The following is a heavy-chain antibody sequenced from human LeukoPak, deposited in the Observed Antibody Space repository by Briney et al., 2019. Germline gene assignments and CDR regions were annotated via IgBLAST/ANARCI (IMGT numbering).Heavy chain of an antibody. CDR2: ISGYNGNT. CDR1: GYTFTSYG. D-gene: IGHD3-22*01. CDR3: SRDTYDSSGYYLDY. Sequence: ASVKVSCKASGYTFTSYGISWVRQAPGQGLEWMGWISGYNGNTNYAQKLQGRVTMTTDTSTSTAYMELRSLRSDDTAVYYCSRDTYDSSGYYLDYWGQGTLVTVSS. V-gene: IGHV1-18*01. J-gene: IGHJ4*02.